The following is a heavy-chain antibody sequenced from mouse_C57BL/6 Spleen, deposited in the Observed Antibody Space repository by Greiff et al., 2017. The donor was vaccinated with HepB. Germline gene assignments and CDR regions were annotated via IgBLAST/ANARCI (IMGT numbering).Heavy chain of an antibody. V-gene: IGHV1-82*01. CDR3: AREDSNYAYWYFDV. CDR1: GYAFSSSW. CDR2: IYPGDGDT. Sequence: QVQLQQSGPELVKPGASVKISCKASGYAFSSSWMNWVKQRPGKGLEWIGRIYPGDGDTNYNGKFKGKATLTADKSSSTAYMQLSSLTSEDSAVYFCAREDSNYAYWYFDVWGTGTTVTVSS. J-gene: IGHJ1*03. D-gene: IGHD2-5*01.